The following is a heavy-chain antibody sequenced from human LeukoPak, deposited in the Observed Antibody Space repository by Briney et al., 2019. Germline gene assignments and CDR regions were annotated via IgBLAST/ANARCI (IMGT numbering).Heavy chain of an antibody. Sequence: GGSLRLSCAVSGFTFSSYWMHWVRQAPGKGLMWVSRINSDGSSTSYADSVKGRFTISRDNAKNTLYLQMNSLRAEDTAVYYCARAPFGGVATVGAFDIWGQGTMVTVSS. CDR3: ARAPFGGVATVGAFDI. J-gene: IGHJ3*02. D-gene: IGHD5-12*01. CDR2: INSDGSST. CDR1: GFTFSSYW. V-gene: IGHV3-74*01.